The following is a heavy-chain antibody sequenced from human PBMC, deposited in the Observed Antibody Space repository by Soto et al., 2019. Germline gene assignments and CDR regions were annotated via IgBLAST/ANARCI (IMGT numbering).Heavy chain of an antibody. V-gene: IGHV3-48*01. CDR3: ARDLNYGFFDY. CDR1: GFTFSSYS. CDR2: ISSSSSTI. Sequence: GGSLRLSCAASGFTFSSYSMNWVRQAPGKGLEWVSYISSSSSTIYYADSVKGRFTISRDSAKNSLYLQMNSLRAEDTAVYYCARDLNYGFFDYWGQETLVTVS. J-gene: IGHJ4*02. D-gene: IGHD4-17*01.